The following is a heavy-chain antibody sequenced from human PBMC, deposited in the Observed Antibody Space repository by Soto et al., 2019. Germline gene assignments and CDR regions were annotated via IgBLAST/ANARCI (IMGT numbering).Heavy chain of an antibody. CDR2: ISGSGGTT. Sequence: EVQLLESGGGLVQPGGSLRLSCAASGFTFSEYAMAWVRQAPGKGLEWVAAISGSGGTTYYADSVKGRFTISRDNSKNTLYLQMNSLRGEDTAVFYCAKDSSNSDGLVYDYWGQGTLVTVSS. CDR3: AKDSSNSDGLVYDY. CDR1: GFTFSEYA. J-gene: IGHJ4*02. D-gene: IGHD2-15*01. V-gene: IGHV3-23*01.